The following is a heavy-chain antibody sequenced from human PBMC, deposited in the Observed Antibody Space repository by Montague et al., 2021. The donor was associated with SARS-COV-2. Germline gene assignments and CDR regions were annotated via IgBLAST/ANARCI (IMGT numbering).Heavy chain of an antibody. D-gene: IGHD2-15*01. CDR2: VKHRGGT. J-gene: IGHJ4*02. CDR1: GGSITGYY. CDR3: ARPVGSCWHQFDY. Sequence: SETLSLTCAVSGGSITGYYWNWIRQPPGKGLEWIGDVKHRGGTTYNPSFKSRVTISIDMSKNQFSLNLESVTAADTAVYYCARPVGSCWHQFDYWGQGTLVTVSS. V-gene: IGHV4-34*01.